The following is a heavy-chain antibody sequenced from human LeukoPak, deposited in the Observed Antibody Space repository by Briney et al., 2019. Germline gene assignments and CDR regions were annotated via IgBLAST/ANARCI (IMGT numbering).Heavy chain of an antibody. CDR3: AKKLGSSGWNFDY. J-gene: IGHJ4*02. V-gene: IGHV3-23*01. CDR2: ISGSGGST. D-gene: IGHD6-19*01. CDR1: GFTFSSYA. Sequence: GGSLRLSCAASGFTFSSYAMSWVRQAPGKGLEWVSAISGSGGSTYYADSVKGRFTISRDNPKNTLYLQMNSLRAEDTAVYYCAKKLGSSGWNFDYWGQGTLVTVSS.